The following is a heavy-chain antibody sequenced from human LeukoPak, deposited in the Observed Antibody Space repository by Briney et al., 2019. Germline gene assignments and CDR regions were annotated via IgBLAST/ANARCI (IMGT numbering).Heavy chain of an antibody. V-gene: IGHV4-34*01. D-gene: IGHD5-12*01. Sequence: PSETLSLTCAVYGGSFSGYYWSWIRQPPGKGLEWIGEINHSGSTNYNPSLKSRVTISVDTSKNQYSLKLSSVTAADTAVYYCARHRTSGYVVDYWGQGTLVTVSS. CDR3: ARHRTSGYVVDY. J-gene: IGHJ4*02. CDR1: GGSFSGYY. CDR2: INHSGST.